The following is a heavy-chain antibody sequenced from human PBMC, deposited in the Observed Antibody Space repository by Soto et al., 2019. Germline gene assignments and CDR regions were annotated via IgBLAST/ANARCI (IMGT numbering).Heavy chain of an antibody. Sequence: SVKVSCKASGGTFSSYAISWVRQAPGQGLEWMGGIIPIFGTANYAQKFQGRVTITTDESTSTAYMELSSLRSEDTAVYYCARGGPGYGYYFSEAAYGMAVWGQGTTVPAS. CDR2: IIPIFGTA. D-gene: IGHD4-17*01. V-gene: IGHV1-69*05. J-gene: IGHJ6*02. CDR3: ARGGPGYGYYFSEAAYGMAV. CDR1: GGTFSSYA.